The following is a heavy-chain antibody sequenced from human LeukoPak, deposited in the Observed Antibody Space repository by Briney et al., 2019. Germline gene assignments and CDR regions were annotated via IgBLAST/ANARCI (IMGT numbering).Heavy chain of an antibody. CDR3: TTFTCGRTTCYSEY. CDR2: IKSKSDGGKT. Sequence: PGGSLRLSCAASGFSFSNVWMSWVRQAPGKGLEWVGRIKSKSDGGKTDYAAPVKGRFTISRDDSKNTLSLQINSLKTEDTAVYYCTTFTCGRTTCYSEYWGQGTRVTVSS. V-gene: IGHV3-15*01. D-gene: IGHD2-2*02. CDR1: GFSFSNVW. J-gene: IGHJ4*02.